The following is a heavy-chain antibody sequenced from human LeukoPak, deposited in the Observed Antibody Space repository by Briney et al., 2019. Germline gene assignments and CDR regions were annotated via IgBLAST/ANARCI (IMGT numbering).Heavy chain of an antibody. Sequence: GASVKVSCMASGYSFTGYYMHWVRQAPGQGLEWMGWINPNSGDTKYAQKFQGRVTMTRDTSISTAYMELTRLRSDDTAVYYCARGGLRVMVYRLYYMDVWGKGTTVTVSS. J-gene: IGHJ6*03. D-gene: IGHD2-8*01. CDR2: INPNSGDT. V-gene: IGHV1-2*02. CDR3: ARGGLRVMVYRLYYMDV. CDR1: GYSFTGYY.